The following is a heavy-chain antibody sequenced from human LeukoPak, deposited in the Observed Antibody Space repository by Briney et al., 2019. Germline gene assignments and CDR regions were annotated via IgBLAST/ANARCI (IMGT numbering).Heavy chain of an antibody. J-gene: IGHJ5*02. D-gene: IGHD3-10*01. CDR2: IYYSGST. V-gene: IGHV4-59*01. CDR3: ARGGYYGSGNDFRFDP. CDR1: GGSISSYY. Sequence: SETLSLTCTISGGSISSYYWSWIRQPPGKGLEWIGYIYYSGSTNYKPSLKSRVTISVDTSKNQFSLKLSSVTAADTAVYYCARGGYYGSGNDFRFDPWGQGTLVTVSS.